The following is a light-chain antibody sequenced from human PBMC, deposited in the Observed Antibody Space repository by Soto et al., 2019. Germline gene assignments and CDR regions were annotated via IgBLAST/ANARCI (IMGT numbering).Light chain of an antibody. V-gene: IGLV2-23*01. CDR2: EGS. CDR1: SSDVGGYNL. J-gene: IGLJ3*02. CDR3: CSYAGASPSLV. Sequence: QSALTQPASVSGSPGQSITISCTGTSSDVGGYNLVSWYQQHPGRAPKLMIYEGSKRPSGVSTRFSGSKSGNTASLTISGLQAEDEASYYCCSYAGASPSLVFGGGTKVTVL.